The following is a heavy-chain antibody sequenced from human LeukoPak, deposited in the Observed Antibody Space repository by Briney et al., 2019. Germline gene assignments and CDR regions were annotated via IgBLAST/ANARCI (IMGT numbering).Heavy chain of an antibody. J-gene: IGHJ4*02. Sequence: ASVKVSCKASGYTFTSYGISWVRQAPGQGLEWMGWISAYNGNTNYAQKLQGRVTMTTDTSTSTAYMELRSLRSDDTAVYYCARDFGGLSVAGSGFAYWGQGTLVTVSS. CDR3: ARDFGGLSVAGSGFAY. D-gene: IGHD6-19*01. CDR2: ISAYNGNT. V-gene: IGHV1-18*01. CDR1: GYTFTSYG.